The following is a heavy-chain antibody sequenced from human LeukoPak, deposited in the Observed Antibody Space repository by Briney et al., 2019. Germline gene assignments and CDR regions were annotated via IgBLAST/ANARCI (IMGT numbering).Heavy chain of an antibody. CDR2: INYSGRT. V-gene: IGHV4-59*08. CDR1: GGSISSYY. Sequence: KPSETLSLTCTVSGGSISSYYWSWIRQPPGKGLELIGYINYSGRTNYNPSLKSRVTISVDTSKDQLSLKLSSVTAADTAVYYCARHGGYYDFDYWGQGTLVTVSS. D-gene: IGHD3-22*01. CDR3: ARHGGYYDFDY. J-gene: IGHJ4*02.